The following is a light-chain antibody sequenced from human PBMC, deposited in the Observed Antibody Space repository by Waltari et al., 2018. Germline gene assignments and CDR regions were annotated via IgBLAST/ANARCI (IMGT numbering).Light chain of an antibody. CDR2: DVS. J-gene: IGLJ3*02. CDR1: SNDIGLYDY. CDR3: SSYSRSSTLVV. Sequence: QSALTQPASVSGSPGQSITISCTGTSNDIGLYDYVSWYQQYPGKAPKLIIYDVSNRRCGFSNRFAGSKSGNTASLTISGLQAEDEADYYCSSYSRSSTLVVFGGGAKLTV. V-gene: IGLV2-14*01.